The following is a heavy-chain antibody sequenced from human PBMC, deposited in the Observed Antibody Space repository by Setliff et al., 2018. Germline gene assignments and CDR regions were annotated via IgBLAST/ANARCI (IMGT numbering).Heavy chain of an antibody. CDR3: VRAVDSSGYFPYWSFDL. CDR2: LYYNGGT. CDR1: GASIREYY. D-gene: IGHD3-22*01. J-gene: IGHJ2*01. Sequence: SETLSLTCIVSGASIREYYWSWVRQPPGRGLEWIGNLYYNGGTSHNPSFEDRVSISRDASKNQFSLTVLSVTAAETAAYYCVRAVDSSGYFPYWSFDLWGRGALVTVSS. V-gene: IGHV4-59*01.